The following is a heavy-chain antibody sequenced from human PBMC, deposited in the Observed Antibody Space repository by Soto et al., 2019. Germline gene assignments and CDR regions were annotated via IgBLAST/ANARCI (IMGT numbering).Heavy chain of an antibody. CDR3: ARGGGSSGYGDYYYYYGMDV. CDR2: IIPIFGTA. J-gene: IGHJ6*02. CDR1: GGTFSSYA. V-gene: IGHV1-69*06. D-gene: IGHD3-22*01. Sequence: GPSVKVSCKASGGTFSSYAISWVRQAPGQGLEWMGGIIPIFGTANYAQKFQGRVTITADKSTSTAYMELSSLRSEDTAVYYCARGGGSSGYGDYYYYYGMDVCGQGTTVTVSS.